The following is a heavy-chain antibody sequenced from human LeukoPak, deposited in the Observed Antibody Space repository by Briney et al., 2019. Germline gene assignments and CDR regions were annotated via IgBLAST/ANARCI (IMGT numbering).Heavy chain of an antibody. CDR3: ARAYTEGYSYGFSY. J-gene: IGHJ4*02. CDR1: GGTFSSYA. Sequence: ASVRVSCKASGGTFSSYAISWVRQAPGQGLEWMGGIIPIFGTANYAQKFQGRVTITADESTSTAYMELSSLRSEDTAVYYCARAYTEGYSYGFSYWGQGTLVTVSS. D-gene: IGHD5-18*01. CDR2: IIPIFGTA. V-gene: IGHV1-69*13.